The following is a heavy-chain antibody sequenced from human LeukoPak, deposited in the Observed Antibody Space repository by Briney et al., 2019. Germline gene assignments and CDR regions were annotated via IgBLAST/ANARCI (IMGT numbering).Heavy chain of an antibody. Sequence: ASVKVSCKASGYTFTGYYMHWVRQAPGQGLEWMGWINPNSGGTNYAQKFQGRVTMTRDTSISTAYMELSRLRSDDTAVYYCARDEPTGYCSGGSCYYDAFDIWGQGTMVTVSS. V-gene: IGHV1-2*02. D-gene: IGHD2-15*01. CDR3: ARDEPTGYCSGGSCYYDAFDI. J-gene: IGHJ3*02. CDR2: INPNSGGT. CDR1: GYTFTGYY.